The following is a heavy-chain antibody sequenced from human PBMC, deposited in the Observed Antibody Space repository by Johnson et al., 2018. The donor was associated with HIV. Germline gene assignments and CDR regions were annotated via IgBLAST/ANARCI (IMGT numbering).Heavy chain of an antibody. CDR1: GFKFDDYG. CDR2: FTWKGGST. CDR3: ARVNSAAAFDI. V-gene: IGHV3-20*04. Sequence: VQLVESGGGVVRPGGSLILSCAASGFKFDDYGMSWVRQAPGKGLEWVSAFTWKGGSTDYADSVKGRFTISRDNAKKSLYLQMNSLRAEDTALYYCARVNSAAAFDICGQGTMVTVSS. J-gene: IGHJ3*02. D-gene: IGHD1-1*01.